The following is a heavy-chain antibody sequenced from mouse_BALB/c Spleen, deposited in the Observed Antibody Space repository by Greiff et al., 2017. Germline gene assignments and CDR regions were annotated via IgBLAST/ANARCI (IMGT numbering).Heavy chain of an antibody. V-gene: IGHV5-12*01. CDR2: ISNGGGST. Sequence: EVHLVESGGGLVKPGGSLKLSCAASGFTFSDYYMYWVRQTPEKRLEWVAYISNGGGSTYYPDTVKGRFTISRDNAKNTLYLQMSSLKSEDTAMYYCARHPTYYYGSSYWYFDVWGAGTTVTVSS. J-gene: IGHJ1*01. CDR1: GFTFSDYY. CDR3: ARHPTYYYGSSYWYFDV. D-gene: IGHD1-1*01.